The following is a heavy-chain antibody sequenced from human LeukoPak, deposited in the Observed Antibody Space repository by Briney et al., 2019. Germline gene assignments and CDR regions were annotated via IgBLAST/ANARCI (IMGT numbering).Heavy chain of an antibody. V-gene: IGHV3-30-3*01. CDR1: GFTFSSYA. D-gene: IGHD4-17*01. CDR3: ARDLYGDNYFDY. J-gene: IGHJ4*02. CDR2: ISYDGSNK. Sequence: GGSLRLSCAASGFTFSSYAMHWVRQAPGKGLKWVAVISYDGSNKYYADSVEGRFTISRDNSKNTLYLQMNSLRAEDTAVYYCARDLYGDNYFDYWGQGTLVTVSS.